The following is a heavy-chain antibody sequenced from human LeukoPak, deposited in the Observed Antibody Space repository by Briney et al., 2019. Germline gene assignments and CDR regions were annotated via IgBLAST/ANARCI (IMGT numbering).Heavy chain of an antibody. Sequence: GASVKVSCKASGYTFTGYYMHWVRQAPGQGLEWMGWINPNSGGTNYAQKLQGRVTMTTDTSTSTAYMELRSLRSDDTAVYYCAETRGGYGEFDPWGQGTLVTVSS. V-gene: IGHV1-2*02. CDR2: INPNSGGT. J-gene: IGHJ5*02. CDR1: GYTFTGYY. CDR3: AETRGGYGEFDP. D-gene: IGHD6-25*01.